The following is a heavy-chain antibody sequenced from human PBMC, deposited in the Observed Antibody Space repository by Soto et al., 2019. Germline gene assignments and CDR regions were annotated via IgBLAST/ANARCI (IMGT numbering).Heavy chain of an antibody. V-gene: IGHV3-23*01. J-gene: IGHJ4*02. Sequence: GESLKISCAASGFTFSSYAMSWVRQAPGKGLEWVSAISGSGGSTYYADSVKGRFTISRDNSKNTLYLQMNSLRAEDTAVYYCAKRKAGTTHYWGQGTLVTVSS. CDR2: ISGSGGST. CDR1: GFTFSSYA. CDR3: AKRKAGTTHY. D-gene: IGHD1-1*01.